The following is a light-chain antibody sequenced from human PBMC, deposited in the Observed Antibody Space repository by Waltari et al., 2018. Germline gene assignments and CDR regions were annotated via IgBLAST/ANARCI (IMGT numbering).Light chain of an antibody. CDR1: QSVSNNY. V-gene: IGKV3-20*01. CDR3: QQYASSPGT. Sequence: DIVLTQSPGTLSLSPGDRATLSCRASQSVSNNYLAWYQHKAGQAPRLLIYGASSRATGIPDRFSGSGSGTDFTLTISRLEPEDFVVYYCQQYASSPGTSGQGTKVEIK. CDR2: GAS. J-gene: IGKJ1*01.